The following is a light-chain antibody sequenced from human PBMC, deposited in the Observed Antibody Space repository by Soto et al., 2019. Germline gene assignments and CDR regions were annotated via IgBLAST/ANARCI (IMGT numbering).Light chain of an antibody. Sequence: IVMTQSPGTLSLSPGERATLSCRASQSVSSSHLAWYQHKPGQAPRVLIFDTSRRATGVPDRFSGSGSGTDFTLSIGSLQPEDFATYYCQQSYSTPRTFGQGTKVDIK. CDR1: QSVSSSH. CDR3: QQSYSTPRT. J-gene: IGKJ1*01. CDR2: DTS. V-gene: IGKV3D-20*02.